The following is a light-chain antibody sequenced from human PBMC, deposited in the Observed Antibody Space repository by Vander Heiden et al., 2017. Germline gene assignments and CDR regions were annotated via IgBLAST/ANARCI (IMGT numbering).Light chain of an antibody. CDR1: QSVSSY. Sequence: EIVLTQSPATLSLSPGERATLSCRASQSVSSYLAWSQQKPGQAPRLLIYDASNRATGIQARCSGSGSGTDFTLTISSLEPEDFAVYYCQQRSNWPPITFGQGTRLEIK. CDR3: QQRSNWPPIT. CDR2: DAS. V-gene: IGKV3-11*01. J-gene: IGKJ5*01.